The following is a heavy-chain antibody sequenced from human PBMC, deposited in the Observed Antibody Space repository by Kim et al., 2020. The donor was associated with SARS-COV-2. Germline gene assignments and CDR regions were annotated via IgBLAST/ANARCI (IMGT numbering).Heavy chain of an antibody. J-gene: IGHJ6*02. V-gene: IGHV3-11*01. CDR2: ISSSGRTI. CDR1: GFTFSDYY. D-gene: IGHD3-3*01. Sequence: GGSLRLSCAASGFTFSDYYMSWIRQAPGKGLEWVSYISSSGRTIYYADSVKGRFTISRDNAKNSLYLQMNSLRVEDTAVYYCARDQRITIFGVGYYYYGMDVWGQGTTVTVSS. CDR3: ARDQRITIFGVGYYYYGMDV.